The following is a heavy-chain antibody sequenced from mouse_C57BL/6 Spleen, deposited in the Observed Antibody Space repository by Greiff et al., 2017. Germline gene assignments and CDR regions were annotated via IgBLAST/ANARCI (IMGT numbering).Heavy chain of an antibody. CDR2: IYPGDGDT. CDR3: ARRDYGSSY. J-gene: IGHJ2*01. V-gene: IGHV1-82*01. D-gene: IGHD1-1*01. CDR1: GYAFSSSW. Sequence: VKLQESGPELVKPGASVKISCKASGYAFSSSWMNWVKQRPGKGLEWIGRIYPGDGDTNDNGKFKGKATLTADKSSSTAYMQLSSLTSEDSAVYFCARRDYGSSYWGQGTTLTVSS.